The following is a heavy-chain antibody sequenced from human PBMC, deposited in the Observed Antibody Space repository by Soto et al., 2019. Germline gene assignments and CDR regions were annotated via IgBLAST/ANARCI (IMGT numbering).Heavy chain of an antibody. J-gene: IGHJ4*02. CDR1: GFTFSNAW. V-gene: IGHV3-15*07. CDR2: IKSKTDGGTT. D-gene: IGHD3-22*01. CDR3: TTAYDSSRYYQVPTHDY. Sequence: PGGSLRLSCAASGFTFSNAWMNWVRQAPGKGLEWVGRIKSKTDGGTTDYAAPVTGRFTISRDDSKNTLYLQMNSLKTEETAVYYCTTAYDSSRYYQVPTHDYWGQGTLVTVSS.